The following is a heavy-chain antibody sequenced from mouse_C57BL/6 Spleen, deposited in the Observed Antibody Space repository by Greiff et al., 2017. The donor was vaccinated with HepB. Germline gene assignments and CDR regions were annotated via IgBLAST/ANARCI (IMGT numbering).Heavy chain of an antibody. D-gene: IGHD1-1*01. V-gene: IGHV5-12*01. CDR2: ISNGGGST. CDR1: GFTFSDYY. Sequence: EVKVEESGGGLVQPGGSLKLSCAASGFTFSDYYMYWVRQTPEKRLEWVAYISNGGGSTYYPDTVKGRFTISRDNAKNTLYLQMSRLKSEDTAMYYCARHNYYYGSSLDYWGQGTTLTVSS. CDR3: ARHNYYYGSSLDY. J-gene: IGHJ2*01.